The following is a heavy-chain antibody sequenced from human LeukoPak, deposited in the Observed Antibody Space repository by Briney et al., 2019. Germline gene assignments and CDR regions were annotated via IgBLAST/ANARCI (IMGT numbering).Heavy chain of an antibody. CDR3: ANSEPFVPGIFDY. V-gene: IGHV3-23*01. J-gene: IGHJ4*02. CDR1: GFTFSSYS. Sequence: GGSLRLSCAASGFTFSSYSMNWVRQAPGKGLEWVSAISGSGGSTYYADSVKGRFTISRDNSKNTLYLQMNSLRAEDTAVYYCANSEPFVPGIFDYWGQGTLVTVSS. CDR2: ISGSGGST. D-gene: IGHD3-10*01.